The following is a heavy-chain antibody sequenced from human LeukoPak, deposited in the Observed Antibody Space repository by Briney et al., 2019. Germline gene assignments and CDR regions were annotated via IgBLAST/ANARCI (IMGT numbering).Heavy chain of an antibody. CDR3: ARGPPYYDILTGPLGGFDY. CDR1: GFTFSSCG. J-gene: IGHJ4*02. D-gene: IGHD3-9*01. Sequence: GGSLRLSCAASGFTFSSCGMHWVRQAPGKGLEWVAFIRYDGSNKYYADSVKGRFTISRDNSKKTLYLQMNSLRAEDTAVYYCARGPPYYDILTGPLGGFDYWGQGTLVTVSS. CDR2: IRYDGSNK. V-gene: IGHV3-30*02.